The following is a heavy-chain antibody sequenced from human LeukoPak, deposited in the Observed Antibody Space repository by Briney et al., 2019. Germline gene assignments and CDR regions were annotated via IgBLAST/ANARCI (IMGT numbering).Heavy chain of an antibody. D-gene: IGHD6-6*01. J-gene: IGHJ4*02. CDR3: AKNLGRQLGGFDY. CDR2: ISWNSGSI. Sequence: GGSLRLSCAASGFTFDDYAMHWVRHAPGKGLEWVSGISWNSGSIGYADSVKGRFTISRDNAKNSLYLQMNSLRAEDTALYYCAKNLGRQLGGFDYWGQGTLVTVSS. CDR1: GFTFDDYA. V-gene: IGHV3-9*01.